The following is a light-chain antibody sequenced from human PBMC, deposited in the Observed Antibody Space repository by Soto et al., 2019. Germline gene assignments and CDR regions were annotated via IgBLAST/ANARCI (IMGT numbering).Light chain of an antibody. Sequence: DIQLTQSPSSLTASLGDRVTITCRASQTASIYLNWYQQKPGKAPNLLIYAASNLQTVVPSRFSGSGSGTDFTLTISSLQPEDFAVYYCQQSYSPPPTFGQGTKVEIK. J-gene: IGKJ1*01. CDR2: AAS. CDR1: QTASIY. V-gene: IGKV1-39*01. CDR3: QQSYSPPPT.